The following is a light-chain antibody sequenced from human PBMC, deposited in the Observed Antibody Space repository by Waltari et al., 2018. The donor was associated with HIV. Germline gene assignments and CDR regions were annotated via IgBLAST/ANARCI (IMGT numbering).Light chain of an antibody. Sequence: QSVMTQPPSASGPPGQRVTISCSGGSSNIGSSSVNWYQQVPGTAPKLLIYNNNQLPSGVPDRFSGSKSGSSASLAISGLQSEDEADYYCAAWDDRLKGVVFGGGTKLTVL. CDR3: AAWDDRLKGVV. V-gene: IGLV1-44*01. CDR1: SSNIGSSS. J-gene: IGLJ2*01. CDR2: NNN.